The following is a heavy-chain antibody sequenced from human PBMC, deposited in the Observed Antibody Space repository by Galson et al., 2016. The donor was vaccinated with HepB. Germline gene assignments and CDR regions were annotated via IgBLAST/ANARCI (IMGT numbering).Heavy chain of an antibody. J-gene: IGHJ1*01. V-gene: IGHV3-23*01. D-gene: IGHD6-19*01. CDR2: ISGSGGST. CDR1: GFSLTTHV. CDR3: AKTITSYSSAWHGLTSTLQH. Sequence: SLRLSCAASGFSLTTHVMTWVRQSPAKGLEWISSISGSGGSTHYADSVKGRFTMSRDNSNNMVFLEMNSLRADDTAIYFCAKTITSYSSAWHGLTSTLQHWGQGTLVTVS.